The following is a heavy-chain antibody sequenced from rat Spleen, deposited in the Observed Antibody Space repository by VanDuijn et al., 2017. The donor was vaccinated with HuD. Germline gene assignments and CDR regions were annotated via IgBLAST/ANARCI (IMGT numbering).Heavy chain of an antibody. CDR1: GYSITSNY. Sequence: EVQLQESGPGLVKLSQSLSLTCSVTGYSITSNYWGWIRRFPENKMEWVGYITYSGNTHFNPSLKSRISITRDTSKNQFFLQLNSVTTEDTATYYCARQELRRPHWYFDFWGPGTMVTVSS. V-gene: IGHV3-1*01. D-gene: IGHD1-11*01. CDR3: ARQELRRPHWYFDF. CDR2: ITYSGNT. J-gene: IGHJ1*01.